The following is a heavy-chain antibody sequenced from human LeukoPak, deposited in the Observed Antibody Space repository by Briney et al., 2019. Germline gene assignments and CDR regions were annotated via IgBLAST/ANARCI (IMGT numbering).Heavy chain of an antibody. CDR1: GGSISSSSYY. Sequence: PSETLSLTCTVSGGSISSSSYYWGWIRQPPGKGLEWIGEINHSGSTNYNPSLKSRVTISVDTSMNQLSLKLSSVTAADTAVYYCARGLISRSSGWYQSFDYWGQGTLVTVPS. D-gene: IGHD6-19*01. CDR3: ARGLISRSSGWYQSFDY. J-gene: IGHJ4*02. V-gene: IGHV4-39*07. CDR2: INHSGST.